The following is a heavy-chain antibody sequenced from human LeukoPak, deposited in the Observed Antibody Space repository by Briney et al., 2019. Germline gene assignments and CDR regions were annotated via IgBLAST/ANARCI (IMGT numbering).Heavy chain of an antibody. D-gene: IGHD3-3*01. J-gene: IGHJ6*03. CDR1: GGSFSGYY. CDR3: ARVYYDFWSGYYSYYYYYYMDV. CDR2: INHSGST. V-gene: IGHV4-34*01. Sequence: SETLSLTCAVYGGSFSGYYWSWIRQPPGKGLEWIGEINHSGSTNYNPSLKSRVTISVDTSKNQFSLKLSSVTAEDTALYYCARVYYDFWSGYYSYYYYYYMDVWGKGTTVTVSS.